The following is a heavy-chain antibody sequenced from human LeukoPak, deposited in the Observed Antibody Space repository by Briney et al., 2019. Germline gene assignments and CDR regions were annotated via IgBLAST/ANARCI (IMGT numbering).Heavy chain of an antibody. J-gene: IGHJ4*02. CDR1: GFTFSSYA. V-gene: IGHV3-23*01. CDR2: ISGSGGTT. Sequence: GGSLRLSCVASGFTFSSYAMSWVRQAPGKGLEWVSTISGSGGTTYHADSVKGRFTISRDNSKNTLYVQTNSLRAEDTAIYYCAKRLSSGSYFAAFDYWGQGTLVTVSS. CDR3: AKRLSSGSYFAAFDY. D-gene: IGHD1-26*01.